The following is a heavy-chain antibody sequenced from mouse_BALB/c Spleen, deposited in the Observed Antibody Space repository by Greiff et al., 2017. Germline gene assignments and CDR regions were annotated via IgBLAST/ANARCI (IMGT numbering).Heavy chain of an antibody. CDR1: GFTFTDYY. V-gene: IGHV7-3*02. CDR3: ARDYYGTAYAMDY. CDR2: IRNKANGYTT. J-gene: IGHJ4*01. D-gene: IGHD1-1*01. Sequence: EVQVVESGGGLVQPGGSLRLSCATSGFTFTDYYMSWVRQPPGKALEWLGFIRNKANGYTTEYSGSVKGRFTISRDNSQSILYLQMNTLRAEDSATYYCARDYYGTAYAMDYWGQGTSVTVSS.